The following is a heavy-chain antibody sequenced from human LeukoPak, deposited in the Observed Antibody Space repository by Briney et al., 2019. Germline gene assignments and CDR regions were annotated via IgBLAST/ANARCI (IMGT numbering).Heavy chain of an antibody. CDR1: GGTFSSYA. CDR2: IIPIFGTA. CDR3: ARLVVVAATRWFDP. Sequence: GASAKVSCKASGGTFSSYAISWVRQAPGQGLEWMGGIIPIFGTANYAQKFQGRVTITADESTSTAYMELSSLRSEDTAVYYCARLVVVAATRWFDPWGQGTLVTVSS. V-gene: IGHV1-69*13. D-gene: IGHD2-15*01. J-gene: IGHJ5*02.